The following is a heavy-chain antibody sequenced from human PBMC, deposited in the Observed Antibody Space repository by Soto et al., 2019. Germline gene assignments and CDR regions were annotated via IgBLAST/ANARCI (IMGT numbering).Heavy chain of an antibody. V-gene: IGHV4-4*02. CDR1: GGSISSSNW. D-gene: IGHD1-26*01. J-gene: IGHJ4*02. CDR2: IYHSGST. CDR3: AMGLYSGSFYPFDY. Sequence: SETLSLTCAVSGGSISSSNWWSWVRQPPGKGLEWIGEIYHSGSTNYNPSLKSRVTISVDKSKNQFSLKLSSVTAADTAVYYCAMGLYSGSFYPFDYWGQGXLVTVSS.